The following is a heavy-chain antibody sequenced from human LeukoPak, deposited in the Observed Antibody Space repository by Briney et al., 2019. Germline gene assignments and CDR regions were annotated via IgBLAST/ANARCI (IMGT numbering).Heavy chain of an antibody. J-gene: IGHJ4*02. CDR3: ARAPSVWPPDDY. D-gene: IGHD3-16*01. Sequence: ASVKVSCKASGYTFTSYGISWARQAPGQGLEWMGWISAYNGNTNYAQKLQGRVTMTTDTSTSTAYMELRSLKSDDTAVYYCARAPSVWPPDDYWGQGTLVTVSS. CDR1: GYTFTSYG. V-gene: IGHV1-18*01. CDR2: ISAYNGNT.